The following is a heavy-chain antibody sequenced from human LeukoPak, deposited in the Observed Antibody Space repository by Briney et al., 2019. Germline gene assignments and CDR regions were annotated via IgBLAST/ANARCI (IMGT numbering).Heavy chain of an antibody. Sequence: ASVKVSCKASGYTFTSYGINWVRQAPGQGLEWMGWISGYNGNTNYAQKLQGRVTMTRNTSISTAYMELSSLRSEDTAVYYCARASYDSSDYEYFQHWGQGTLVTVSS. J-gene: IGHJ1*01. CDR2: ISGYNGNT. V-gene: IGHV1-18*01. CDR1: GYTFTSYG. CDR3: ARASYDSSDYEYFQH. D-gene: IGHD3-22*01.